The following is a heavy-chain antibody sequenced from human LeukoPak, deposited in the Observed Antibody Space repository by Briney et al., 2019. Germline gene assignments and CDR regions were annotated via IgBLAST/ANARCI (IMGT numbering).Heavy chain of an antibody. CDR2: IYYSGST. CDR1: GGSISGYY. J-gene: IGHJ5*02. D-gene: IGHD4-23*01. V-gene: IGHV4-59*01. CDR3: AGGMDYGGPFDP. Sequence: SETLSLTCAVSGGSISGYYWSWIRQPPGKGLEWIGDIYYSGSTNYNPSLKSRVTISVDTSKNQFSLKLSSVTAADTAVYYCAGGMDYGGPFDPWGQGTLVTVSS.